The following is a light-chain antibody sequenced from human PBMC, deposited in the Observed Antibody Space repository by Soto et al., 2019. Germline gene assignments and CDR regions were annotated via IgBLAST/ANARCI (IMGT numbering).Light chain of an antibody. Sequence: QVTQSPSSLSASVGDRVTITCRTSQIIVTYLSWYQQRPGKAPTLLIYGASTLQSGVPSRFSASGSGTDFSLTINSLQPEDSATYYCQQTYSTPITFGRGTRLEMK. V-gene: IGKV1-39*01. J-gene: IGKJ5*01. CDR3: QQTYSTPIT. CDR2: GAS. CDR1: QIIVTY.